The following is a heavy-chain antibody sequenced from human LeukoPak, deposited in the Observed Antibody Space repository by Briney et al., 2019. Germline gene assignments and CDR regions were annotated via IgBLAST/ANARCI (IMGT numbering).Heavy chain of an antibody. J-gene: IGHJ3*02. CDR2: FDPEDSET. CDR3: ATEAARMFMMNSNYDAFDI. V-gene: IGHV1-24*01. Sequence: GGSLRLSCAASGFTFSSYGMHWVRQAPGKGLEWMGGFDPEDSETIYAQKFQGRVTMTEDTSTDTAYMELSSLRSEDTAVYYCATEAARMFMMNSNYDAFDIWGQGTMVTVSS. D-gene: IGHD6-6*01. CDR1: GFTFSSYG.